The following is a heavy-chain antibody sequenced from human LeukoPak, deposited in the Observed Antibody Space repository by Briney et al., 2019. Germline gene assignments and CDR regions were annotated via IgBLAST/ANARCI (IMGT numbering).Heavy chain of an antibody. CDR2: INTNTGNP. CDR1: GYIFTNYS. CDR3: ARGIAEPDY. V-gene: IGHV7-4-1*02. Sequence: ASVKVSCKASGYIFTNYSMNWVRQAPGQGLEWMGWINTNTGNPTYAQGFTGRFVFSLDTSVSTAYLHISSLKAEDTAVYYCARGIAEPDYWGQGTLVSVSS. J-gene: IGHJ4*02. D-gene: IGHD6-13*01.